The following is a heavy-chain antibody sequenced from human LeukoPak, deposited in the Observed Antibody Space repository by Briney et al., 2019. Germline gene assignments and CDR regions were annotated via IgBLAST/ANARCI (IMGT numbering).Heavy chain of an antibody. CDR3: AKDWARVVSGYYYYMDV. CDR1: AFTFSSYG. Sequence: GGSLRLSCATSAFTFSSYGMHWVRQAPGKGLEWVAFIRYDGSNKYYADSVKGRFTISRDNSKNTLYLQMNSLRAEDTAVYYCAKDWARVVSGYYYYMDVWGKGTTVTVSS. V-gene: IGHV3-30*02. D-gene: IGHD3-3*01. CDR2: IRYDGSNK. J-gene: IGHJ6*03.